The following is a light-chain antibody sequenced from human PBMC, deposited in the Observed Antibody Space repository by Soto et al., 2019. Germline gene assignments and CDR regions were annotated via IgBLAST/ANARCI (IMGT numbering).Light chain of an antibody. J-gene: IGKJ4*01. V-gene: IGKV1-17*03. CDR2: GAS. Sequence: DIHMTRSPSAMSASVGDIVPITCRASQGISNYLAWFQQKPGKVPKRLIYGASSLQGGVPSRFSGSGSGTEFTLTISSLKPEDFATYYCLQHNSYTLTFGGGTKVDIK. CDR1: QGISNY. CDR3: LQHNSYTLT.